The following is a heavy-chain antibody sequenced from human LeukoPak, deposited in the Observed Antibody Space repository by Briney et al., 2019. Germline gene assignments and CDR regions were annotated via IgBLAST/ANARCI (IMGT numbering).Heavy chain of an antibody. CDR2: IYHNGNT. D-gene: IGHD5-12*01. Sequence: SSETLSLTCTVSTYSISSGYHWGWIRQPPGKGLEWIGNIYHNGNTYYSPSLKSRVTISVDPSKKQFSLKLRTATAADTAVYYCARNIVATMGVLDYWGQGTLVTVSS. V-gene: IGHV4-38-2*02. CDR3: ARNIVATMGVLDY. CDR1: TYSISSGYH. J-gene: IGHJ4*02.